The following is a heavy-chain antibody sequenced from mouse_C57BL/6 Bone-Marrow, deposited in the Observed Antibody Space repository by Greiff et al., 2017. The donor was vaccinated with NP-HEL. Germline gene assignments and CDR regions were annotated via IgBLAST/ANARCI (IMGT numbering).Heavy chain of an antibody. V-gene: IGHV1-78*01. CDR2: IYPRDGST. CDR3: ARKGGSSYWYFDV. Sequence: VQLQESDAELVKPGASVKISCKVSGYTFTDHTIHWMKQRPEQGLEWIGYIYPRDGSTKYNEKFKGKATLTADKSSSTAYMQLNSLTSEDSAVYFCARKGGSSYWYFDVWGTGTTVTVSS. D-gene: IGHD6-1*01. CDR1: GYTFTDHT. J-gene: IGHJ1*03.